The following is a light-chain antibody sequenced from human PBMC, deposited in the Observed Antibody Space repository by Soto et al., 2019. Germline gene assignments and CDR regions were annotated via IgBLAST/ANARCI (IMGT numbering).Light chain of an antibody. Sequence: DIQMTQSPSSLSASVGDRVTITCRASQSISSYLNWYQQKPGKDPKLLIYAASSLQSGVPSRFSGSGSGTDFTLTISSQQPEDFATYYCQQSYSTPPSFGQGTKLEIQ. CDR3: QQSYSTPPS. CDR2: AAS. V-gene: IGKV1-39*01. CDR1: QSISSY. J-gene: IGKJ2*01.